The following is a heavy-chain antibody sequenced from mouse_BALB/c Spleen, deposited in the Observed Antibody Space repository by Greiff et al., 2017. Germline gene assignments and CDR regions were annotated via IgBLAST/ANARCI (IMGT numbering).Heavy chain of an antibody. V-gene: IGHV1-18*01. CDR1: GYTFTDYN. D-gene: IGHD1-2*01. Sequence: VQLKQSGPELVKPGASVKIPCKASGYTFTDYNMDWVKQSHGKSLEWIGDINPNNGGTIYNQKFKGKATLTVDKSSSTAYMELRSLTSEDTAVYYCARGITTANYAMDYWGQGTSVTVSS. CDR2: INPNNGGT. CDR3: ARGITTANYAMDY. J-gene: IGHJ4*01.